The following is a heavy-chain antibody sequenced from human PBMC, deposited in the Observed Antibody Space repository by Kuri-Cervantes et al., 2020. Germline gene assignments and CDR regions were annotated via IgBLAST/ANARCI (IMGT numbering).Heavy chain of an antibody. V-gene: IGHV4-34*01. J-gene: IGHJ3*02. CDR2: INHSGST. D-gene: IGHD3-9*01. CDR3: ARQYYDILTGYYSDDAFDI. Sequence: GSLRLSCAVYGGSFSGYYRSWIRQPPGKGLEWIGEINHSGSTYYNPSLKSRVTISVDTSKNQFSLKLSSVTAADTAVYYCARQYYDILTGYYSDDAFDIWGQGTMVTVSS. CDR1: GGSFSGYY.